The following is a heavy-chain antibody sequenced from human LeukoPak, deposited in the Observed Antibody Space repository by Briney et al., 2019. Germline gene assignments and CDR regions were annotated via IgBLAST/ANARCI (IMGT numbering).Heavy chain of an antibody. V-gene: IGHV3-21*01. Sequence: GASVKLSCAASGFTFSSYSMNWVRQAPGKGLEWISCISTSSGYTYYADSVKGRFTITRDNAKNSPYLQMSSLRSEDTAVYYCAREQRFYSSSWKAYCYYGMDVWGQGTTVTVSS. CDR2: ISTSSGYT. CDR1: GFTFSSYS. J-gene: IGHJ6*02. D-gene: IGHD6-13*01. CDR3: AREQRFYSSSWKAYCYYGMDV.